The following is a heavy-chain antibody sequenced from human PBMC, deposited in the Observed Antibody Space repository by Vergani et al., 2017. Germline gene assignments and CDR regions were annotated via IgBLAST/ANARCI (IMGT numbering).Heavy chain of an antibody. Sequence: QVQLPQWGAGLLKPSETLSLTCAVYGGSFSGYYWSWIGQPPGKGLEWIGEINHSGSTNYNPSLKSRVTISVDTSKNQFSLKLSSVTAADTAVYYCARSYAPLHYYDSSGYLMGVDYWGQGTLVTVSS. CDR1: GGSFSGYY. J-gene: IGHJ4*02. CDR2: INHSGST. CDR3: ARSYAPLHYYDSSGYLMGVDY. V-gene: IGHV4-34*01. D-gene: IGHD3-22*01.